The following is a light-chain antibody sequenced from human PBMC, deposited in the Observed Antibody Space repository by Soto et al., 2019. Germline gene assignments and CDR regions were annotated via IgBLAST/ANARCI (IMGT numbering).Light chain of an antibody. CDR2: GAS. J-gene: IGKJ1*01. Sequence: EIVMTQSPATLSVSPGERATLSCRASQSVSSNLAWYQQKPGQAPRLLIYGASIRATGIPARFSGSGSGTEFTLTISSLQSEDFAVYYCQQYINLPRTFGQGTRVEIK. V-gene: IGKV3D-15*01. CDR1: QSVSSN. CDR3: QQYINLPRT.